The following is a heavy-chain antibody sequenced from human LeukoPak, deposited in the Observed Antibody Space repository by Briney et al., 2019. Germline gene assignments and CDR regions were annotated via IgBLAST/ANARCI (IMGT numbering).Heavy chain of an antibody. Sequence: GGSVRLSCAASGFTFSRYGMHWVRQAPGKGLEWVAVISYDGSNKYHADSVKGRFTISRHNSENTLYLQMNSLRAEDTAVYYCARSKWDYPFEYWGQGTLVTVSS. CDR1: GFTFSRYG. D-gene: IGHD1-26*01. CDR3: ARSKWDYPFEY. CDR2: ISYDGSNK. J-gene: IGHJ4*02. V-gene: IGHV3-30*03.